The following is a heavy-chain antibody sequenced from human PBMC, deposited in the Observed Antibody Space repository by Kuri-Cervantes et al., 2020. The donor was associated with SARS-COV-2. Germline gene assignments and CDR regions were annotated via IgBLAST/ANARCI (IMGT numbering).Heavy chain of an antibody. J-gene: IGHJ4*02. V-gene: IGHV1-69*10. CDR2: IIPIFGIA. D-gene: IGHD6-13*01. CDR3: ARVDRSEPRHLAAAGPVDY. Sequence: SVKVSCKASGGTFSSYAISWVRQAPGQGLEWMGGIIPIFGIANYAQKFQGRVTITADKSTSTAYMELSSLRSEDTAVYYCARVDRSEPRHLAAAGPVDYWGQGTLVTVSS. CDR1: GGTFSSYA.